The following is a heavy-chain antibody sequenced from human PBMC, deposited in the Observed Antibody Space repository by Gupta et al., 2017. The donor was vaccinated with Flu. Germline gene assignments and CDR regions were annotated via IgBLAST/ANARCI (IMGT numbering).Heavy chain of an antibody. CDR3: ARDREYDILTGTRALDY. V-gene: IGHV3-33*01. J-gene: IGHJ4*02. Sequence: TFSSYGMHWVRQAPGKGLEWVAVIWYDGSNKYYADSVKGRFTISRDNSKNTLYLQMNSLRAEDTAVYYCARDREYDILTGTRALDYWGQGTLVTVSS. D-gene: IGHD3-9*01. CDR2: IWYDGSNK. CDR1: TFSSYG.